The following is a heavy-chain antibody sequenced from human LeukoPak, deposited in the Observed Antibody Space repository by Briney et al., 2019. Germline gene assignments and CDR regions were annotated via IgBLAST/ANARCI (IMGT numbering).Heavy chain of an antibody. CDR1: GCTFTSYA. CDR3: ACYDCGDY. Sequence: GASVKVSCKASGCTFTSYAMSWVRQVPGQGLEWMGWINTNTGSPTYAQAFTGRFVFSLDTSVSTAYLQISSLKTEDTAVYYCACYDCGDYWGQGTLVTVSS. V-gene: IGHV7-4-1*02. CDR2: INTNTGSP. J-gene: IGHJ4*02. D-gene: IGHD2-2*01.